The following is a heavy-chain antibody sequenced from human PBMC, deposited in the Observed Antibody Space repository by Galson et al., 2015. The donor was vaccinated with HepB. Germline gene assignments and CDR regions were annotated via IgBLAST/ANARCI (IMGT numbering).Heavy chain of an antibody. J-gene: IGHJ6*03. D-gene: IGHD2-2*02. CDR3: ARGYREPKSPYYYYYYMDV. CDR2: IIPIFGTA. V-gene: IGHV1-69*13. CDR1: GGTFSSYA. Sequence: SVKVSCKASGGTFSSYAISWVRQAPGQGLEWMGGIIPIFGTANYAQKFQGRVTITADESTSTAYMELSSLRSEDTAVYYCARGYREPKSPYYYYYYMDVWGKGTTVTVSS.